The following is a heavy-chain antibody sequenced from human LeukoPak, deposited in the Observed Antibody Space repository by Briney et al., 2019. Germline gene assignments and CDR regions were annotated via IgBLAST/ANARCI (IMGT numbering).Heavy chain of an antibody. CDR1: GGSISSYY. J-gene: IGHJ6*03. V-gene: IGHV4-59*08. CDR2: IYYSGST. Sequence: SETLSLTCTVSGGSISSYYWSWIRQPPGKGLEWIGYIYYSGSTNYNPSLKSRVTISVDTSKNQFSLKLSSVTAADTAVYYCARLIHYYDSSGPAYYYYYYMDVWGKGTTVTVSS. CDR3: ARLIHYYDSSGPAYYYYYYMDV. D-gene: IGHD3-22*01.